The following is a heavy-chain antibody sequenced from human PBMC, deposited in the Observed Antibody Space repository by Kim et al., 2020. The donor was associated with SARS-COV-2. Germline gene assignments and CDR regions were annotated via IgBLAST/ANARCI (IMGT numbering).Heavy chain of an antibody. J-gene: IGHJ4*02. CDR1: GFTFSSYW. Sequence: GGSLRLSCAASGFTFSSYWMHWVRQAPGKGLVWVSRINSDGSSTSYADSVKGRFTISRDNAKNTLYLQMNSLRAEDTAVYYCARVGGRGSGGSRYFDYWGQGTLVTVSS. CDR3: ARVGGRGSGGSRYFDY. V-gene: IGHV3-74*01. CDR2: INSDGSST. D-gene: IGHD2-15*01.